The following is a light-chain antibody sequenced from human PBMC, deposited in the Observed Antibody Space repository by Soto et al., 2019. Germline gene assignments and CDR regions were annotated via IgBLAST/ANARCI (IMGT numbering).Light chain of an antibody. CDR1: QGISNY. Sequence: DLQMTQSPSSLSASVGDRVTITCRATQGISNYLARNQQKPGQVPKLLMYAASTLQSGYPSRFTGSGSGSDFSLTISILQPEYLATYYFPEYNLAPSFGGGTKVEIQ. CDR3: PEYNLAPS. V-gene: IGKV1-27*01. J-gene: IGKJ4*01. CDR2: AAS.